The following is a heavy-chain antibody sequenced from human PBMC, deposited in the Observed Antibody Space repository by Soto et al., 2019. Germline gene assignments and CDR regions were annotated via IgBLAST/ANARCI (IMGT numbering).Heavy chain of an antibody. V-gene: IGHV1-2*02. D-gene: IGHD3-10*01. CDR1: GYTFTSYY. CDR2: INPKIGDT. CDR3: ARNMDYYYGPGSGNGHGF. J-gene: IGHJ6*02. Sequence: QVQLVQSGAEMKEPGDSGRVSCEASGYTFTSYYIHWVRQAPGQGLEWMGWINPKIGDTTYAQDFQGRVSMTRDMSISTVYMELSRLTSDDTAIYYCARNMDYYYGPGSGNGHGFWGQGTTVTVFS.